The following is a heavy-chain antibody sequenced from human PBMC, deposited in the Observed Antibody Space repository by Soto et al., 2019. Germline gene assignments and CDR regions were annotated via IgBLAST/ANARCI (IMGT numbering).Heavy chain of an antibody. CDR2: ISSSSSYI. J-gene: IGHJ4*02. CDR1: GFTFSSYS. Sequence: GGSLRLSCAASGFTFSSYSMNWVRQAPGKGLEWVSSISSSSSYIYYADSVKGRFTISRDNAKNALYLQMNSLRAEDTAVYYCASSEARRNFDSWGQGTLATVSS. V-gene: IGHV3-21*01. CDR3: ASSEARRNFDS.